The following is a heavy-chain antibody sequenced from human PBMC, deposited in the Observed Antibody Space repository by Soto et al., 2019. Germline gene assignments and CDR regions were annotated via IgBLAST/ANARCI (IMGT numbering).Heavy chain of an antibody. D-gene: IGHD2-8*01. CDR3: ARDYLRGGGVSHIFVGWFDP. V-gene: IGHV1-18*01. CDR2: ISAYKGNT. Sequence: QVQLVQSGAEVKKPGASVKVSCKASGYTFTSYGISWVRQAPGQGLEWMGWISAYKGNTNYAQKLQGRVTMTTDTTPSTGYRELRSLTSNDTAVYYCARDYLRGGGVSHIFVGWFDPWGQGTLVTVSS. CDR1: GYTFTSYG. J-gene: IGHJ5*02.